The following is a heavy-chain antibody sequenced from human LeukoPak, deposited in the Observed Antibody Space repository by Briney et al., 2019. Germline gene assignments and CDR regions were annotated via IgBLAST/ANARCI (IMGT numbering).Heavy chain of an antibody. CDR1: GFTFSSYS. D-gene: IGHD6-13*01. J-gene: IGHJ6*02. Sequence: GGSLRLSRAASGFTFSSYSMNWVRQAPGKGLEWVSVITGSGGNTYYADSVKGRFTISKGNSKNTVYLQMSSLRVDDTAVYYCAKAASSSWPSYYYGMDVWGQGTTVTVSS. CDR2: ITGSGGNT. CDR3: AKAASSSWPSYYYGMDV. V-gene: IGHV3-23*01.